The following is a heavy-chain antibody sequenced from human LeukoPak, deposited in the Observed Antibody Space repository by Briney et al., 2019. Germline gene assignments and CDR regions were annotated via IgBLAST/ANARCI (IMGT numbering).Heavy chain of an antibody. CDR3: ARGARGVSGGYYYYMDV. V-gene: IGHV4-61*10. D-gene: IGHD6-6*01. J-gene: IGHJ6*03. CDR2: IYYSGST. Sequence: PSETLSLTCTVSGGSISSGSYYWSWIRQPAGKGLEWIGYIYYSGSTNYNPSLKSRVTISVDTSKNQFSLKLSSVTAADTAAYYCARGARGVSGGYYYYMDVWGKGTTVTVSS. CDR1: GGSISSGSYY.